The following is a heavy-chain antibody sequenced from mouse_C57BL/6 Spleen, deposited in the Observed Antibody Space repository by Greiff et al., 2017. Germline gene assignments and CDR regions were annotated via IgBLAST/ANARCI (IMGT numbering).Heavy chain of an antibody. J-gene: IGHJ1*03. V-gene: IGHV2-5*01. CDR3: AKKGDYGSTDWYFDV. CDR2: IWRGGST. D-gene: IGHD1-1*01. CDR1: GFSLTSYG. Sequence: VQLKQSGPGLVQPSQSLSITCTVSGFSLTSYGVHWVRQSPGKGLEWLGVIWRGGSTDYTAAFMSRLSITKDNSKSQVFFKMNSLQADDTAIYYCAKKGDYGSTDWYFDVWGTGTTVTVSS.